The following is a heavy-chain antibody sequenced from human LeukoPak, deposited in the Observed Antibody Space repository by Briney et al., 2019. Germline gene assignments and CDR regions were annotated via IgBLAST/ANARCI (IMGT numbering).Heavy chain of an antibody. CDR2: ISWNSGTI. CDR1: GFTFDDYA. V-gene: IGHV3-9*01. CDR3: AKKGDTFDI. J-gene: IGHJ3*02. Sequence: GGSLRLSCAASGFTFDDYAMHWVRQAPGKGLEWVSGISWNSGTIAYADSVKGRFTISRDNAKNSLYLKMNSLRAEDTALYYCAKKGDTFDIWGQGTMVTVSS.